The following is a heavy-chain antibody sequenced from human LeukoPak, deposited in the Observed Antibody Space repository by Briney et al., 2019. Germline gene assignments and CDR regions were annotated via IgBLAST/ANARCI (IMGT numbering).Heavy chain of an antibody. D-gene: IGHD5-24*01. CDR3: ARGMRWLSVYYFDY. J-gene: IGHJ4*02. CDR1: GGSFSSYA. CDR2: IIPILGIA. V-gene: IGHV1-69*04. Sequence: SVKVSCKASGGSFSSYAISWVRQAPGQGLEWMGRIIPILGIANYAQKFQGRVTITADKSTNTAYMELSSLRSEDTAVYYCARGMRWLSVYYFDYWGQGTLVTVSS.